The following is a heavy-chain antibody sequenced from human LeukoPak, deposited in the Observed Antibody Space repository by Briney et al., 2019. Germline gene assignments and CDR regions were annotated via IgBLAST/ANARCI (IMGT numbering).Heavy chain of an antibody. V-gene: IGHV3-30*04. CDR1: GFSFSSHA. J-gene: IGHJ4*02. CDR3: VGEVGPRDFGN. CDR2: ISYDGTYE. Sequence: GGSLRLSCAASGFSFSSHAMHWVRQAPGKGLEWVALISYDGTYEDYPDSVKGRFSISRDNSKSTMSLQMNSLRLEDTAVYYCVGEVGPRDFGNWGQGTLVTVSS. D-gene: IGHD1-26*01.